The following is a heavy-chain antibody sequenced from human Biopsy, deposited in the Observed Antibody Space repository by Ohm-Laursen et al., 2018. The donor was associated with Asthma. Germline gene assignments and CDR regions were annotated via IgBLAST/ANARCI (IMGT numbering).Heavy chain of an antibody. CDR1: GYTFNSAG. Sequence: ASVKVSCKTSGYTFNSAGITWVRQAPGQGLEWMGWISVYNGNTKVAQKLQDGVTMITDTSTSTAYMELRSLRSDDTAVYFCARAVDYSHYYGIDVWGQGTTVIVS. CDR2: ISVYNGNT. CDR3: ARAVDYSHYYGIDV. V-gene: IGHV1-18*01. J-gene: IGHJ6*02. D-gene: IGHD3-10*01.